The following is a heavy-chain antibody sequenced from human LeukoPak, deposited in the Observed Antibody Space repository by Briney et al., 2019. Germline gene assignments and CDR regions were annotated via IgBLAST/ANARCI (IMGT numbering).Heavy chain of an antibody. D-gene: IGHD3-3*01. Sequence: SETLSLTCTVSGGSINSYYWSWIRRPPGKGLGWIGYIYYSGSTKYNPSLKSRITISVDTSKNQFSLKLSSVTAADTAVYYCARGGFGVPFDYWGQGTLVTVSS. J-gene: IGHJ4*02. CDR1: GGSINSYY. V-gene: IGHV4-59*01. CDR3: ARGGFGVPFDY. CDR2: IYYSGST.